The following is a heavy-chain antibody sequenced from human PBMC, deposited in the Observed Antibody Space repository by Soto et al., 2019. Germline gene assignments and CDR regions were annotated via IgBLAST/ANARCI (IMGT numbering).Heavy chain of an antibody. CDR1: GFTFSSYA. D-gene: IGHD1-26*01. Sequence: QVQLVESGGGVVQPGRSLRLSCAASGFTFSSYAMHWVRQDPGKGLEWVAVISYDGSNRYYADSVKGRFTISRDNSKNTLYLQMNSLRAAVTVLYYCAGDRRGSYIDYWGQGTLVTVSS. J-gene: IGHJ4*02. V-gene: IGHV3-30-3*01. CDR3: AGDRRGSYIDY. CDR2: ISYDGSNR.